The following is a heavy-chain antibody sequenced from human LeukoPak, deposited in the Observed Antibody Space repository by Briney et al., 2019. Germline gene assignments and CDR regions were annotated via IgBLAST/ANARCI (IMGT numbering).Heavy chain of an antibody. D-gene: IGHD4-17*01. Sequence: AGGSLRLSCAASGFTFSTFAMIWVRQAPGKGLEWVSAISGSGGSTYYADSVKGRFTISRDNSKNTLYLQMNSLRAEDTAVYYCAKAAYGDYYFDYWGQGTLVTVSS. V-gene: IGHV3-23*01. CDR2: ISGSGGST. J-gene: IGHJ4*02. CDR1: GFTFSTFA. CDR3: AKAAYGDYYFDY.